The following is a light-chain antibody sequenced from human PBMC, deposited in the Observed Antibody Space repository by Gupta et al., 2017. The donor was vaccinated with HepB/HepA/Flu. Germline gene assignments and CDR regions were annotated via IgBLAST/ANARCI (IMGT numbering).Light chain of an antibody. CDR2: DVT. CDR3: SSFTSTTTLLI. V-gene: IGLV2-14*03. CDR1: SRDVGGYNS. J-gene: IGLJ2*01. Sequence: SALTQPASVSGSPGQSITISCTGTSRDVGGYNSVSWYQQSPGKAPKLLIYDVTDRPSGISTRFSGSKSGNTASLTISGLQTEDEADYFCSSFTSTTTLLIFGGGTKLTVL.